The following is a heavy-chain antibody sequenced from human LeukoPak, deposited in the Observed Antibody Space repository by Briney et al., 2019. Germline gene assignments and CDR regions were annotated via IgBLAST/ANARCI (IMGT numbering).Heavy chain of an antibody. Sequence: SETLSLTCTVSGGSISGTYYWSWIRQPPGKGLEWIGYIYYTGTTDSNPSLKSRVTISLDTSKNQFSLNLSSVTAADTAVYYCARSTAVAGRFDYWGQGTLVTVSS. D-gene: IGHD6-19*01. V-gene: IGHV4-59*08. J-gene: IGHJ4*02. CDR2: IYYTGTT. CDR3: ARSTAVAGRFDY. CDR1: GGSISGTYY.